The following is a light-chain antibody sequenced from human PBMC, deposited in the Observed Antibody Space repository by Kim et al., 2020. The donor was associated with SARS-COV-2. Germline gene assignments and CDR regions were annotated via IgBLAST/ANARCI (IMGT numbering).Light chain of an antibody. Sequence: GSPGERVTLSCGASQSVGSRLAWYQQKPGQAPRLLIYGTSTRAAGIPARFSGSGSGTEFTLTISSLQSEDFAIYYCQQYNNWPPYTFGQGTKLEI. J-gene: IGKJ2*01. V-gene: IGKV3-15*01. CDR3: QQYNNWPPYT. CDR2: GTS. CDR1: QSVGSR.